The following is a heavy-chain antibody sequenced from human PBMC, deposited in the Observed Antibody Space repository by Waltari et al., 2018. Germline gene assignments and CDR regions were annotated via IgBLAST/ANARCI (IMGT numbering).Heavy chain of an antibody. CDR2: IYHSGST. V-gene: IGHV4-38-2*01. Sequence: QVQLQESGPGLVKPSETLSLTCAVSGYSISSGYYWGWIRQPPGKGLEWIGSIYHSGSTYYNPSLKSRVTISVDTSKNQFSLKLSSVTAADTAVYYCARHPYYDFWSGYRNAFDIWGQGTMVTVSS. D-gene: IGHD3-3*01. J-gene: IGHJ3*02. CDR1: GYSISSGYY. CDR3: ARHPYYDFWSGYRNAFDI.